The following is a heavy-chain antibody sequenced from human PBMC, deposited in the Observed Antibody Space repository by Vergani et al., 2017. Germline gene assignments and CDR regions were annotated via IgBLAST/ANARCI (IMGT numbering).Heavy chain of an antibody. CDR3: ARDKQVGRLRPVFDY. J-gene: IGHJ4*02. V-gene: IGHV1-46*03. Sequence: QVQLVQSGAEVKKPGASVKVSCKASGYTFTSNYMHWVRQAPGQGLEWMGIINPSGGSTSYAQKFQGRVTMTRDTSTSTVYMELSSLRSEDTAVYYCARDKQVGRLRPVFDYWGQGTLVTVSS. CDR1: GYTFTSNY. CDR2: INPSGGST. D-gene: IGHD5-12*01.